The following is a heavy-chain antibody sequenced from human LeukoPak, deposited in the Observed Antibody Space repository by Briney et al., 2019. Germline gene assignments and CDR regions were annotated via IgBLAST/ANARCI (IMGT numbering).Heavy chain of an antibody. Sequence: SETLSLTCAVYGGSFSGYYWSWIRQPPGKGLEWIGEINHSGSTYYNPSLKSRVTISVDSSKNQFSLKLTSVTAADTAVYYCASLGEYYDSSGYYYNWGQGTLVTVSS. V-gene: IGHV4-34*01. CDR1: GGSFSGYY. J-gene: IGHJ4*02. CDR2: INHSGST. CDR3: ASLGEYYDSSGYYYN. D-gene: IGHD3-22*01.